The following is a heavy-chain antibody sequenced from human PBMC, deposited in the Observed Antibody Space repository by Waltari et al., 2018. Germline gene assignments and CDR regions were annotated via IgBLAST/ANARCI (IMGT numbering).Heavy chain of an antibody. CDR1: GFTFDDYA. D-gene: IGHD3-10*01. J-gene: IGHJ4*02. V-gene: IGHV3-9*01. Sequence: EVQLVESGGGLVQPGRSLRLSCAASGFTFDDYAMHWVRQAPGKGLEWVSGISWNSGSIGYADSVKGRFTISRDNAKNSLYLQMNSLRAEDTALYYCAKDMSYYGSGSYPVPFDYWGQGTLVTVSS. CDR3: AKDMSYYGSGSYPVPFDY. CDR2: ISWNSGSI.